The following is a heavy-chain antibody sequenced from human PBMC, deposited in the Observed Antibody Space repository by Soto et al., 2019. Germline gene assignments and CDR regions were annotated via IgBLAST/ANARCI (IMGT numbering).Heavy chain of an antibody. J-gene: IGHJ6*02. D-gene: IGHD1-26*01. Sequence: PGESLKISCKGSGYSFTSYWIGWVRQMPGKGLEWMGIIYPGDSDTRYSPSFQGQVTISADKSISTAYLQWSSLKASDTAMYYCARRGRILPQGYYYGMDVWGQGTTVTVSS. CDR2: IYPGDSDT. CDR3: ARRGRILPQGYYYGMDV. CDR1: GYSFTSYW. V-gene: IGHV5-51*01.